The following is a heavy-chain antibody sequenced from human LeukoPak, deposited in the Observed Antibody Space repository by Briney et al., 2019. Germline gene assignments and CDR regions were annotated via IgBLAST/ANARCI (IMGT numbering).Heavy chain of an antibody. D-gene: IGHD6-13*01. CDR3: ARGIRESSSWYRSPSSYFQH. CDR1: GGSISSGGYY. V-gene: IGHV4-31*03. CDR2: IYYSGST. Sequence: PSQTLSLTCTVSGGSISSGGYYWSWIRQHPGKGLEWIGYIYYSGSTYYNPSLKSRVTISVDTSKNQFSLKLSSVTAADTAVYYCARGIRESSSWYRSPSSYFQHWGQGTLVTVSS. J-gene: IGHJ1*01.